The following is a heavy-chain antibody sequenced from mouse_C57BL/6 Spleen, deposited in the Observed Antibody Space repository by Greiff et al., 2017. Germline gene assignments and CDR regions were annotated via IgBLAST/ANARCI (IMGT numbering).Heavy chain of an antibody. CDR2: INPNNGGT. D-gene: IGHD1-1*01. Sequence: VQLKESGPELVKPGASVKIPCKASGYTFTDYNMDWVKQSPGKSLEWIGDINPNNGGTIYNQKFKGKATLTVDKSSSTAYMELRSLTSEDTAVYCCARGYYGSSRYFDDWGTGTTVTVSS. V-gene: IGHV1-18*01. J-gene: IGHJ1*03. CDR3: ARGYYGSSRYFDD. CDR1: GYTFTDYN.